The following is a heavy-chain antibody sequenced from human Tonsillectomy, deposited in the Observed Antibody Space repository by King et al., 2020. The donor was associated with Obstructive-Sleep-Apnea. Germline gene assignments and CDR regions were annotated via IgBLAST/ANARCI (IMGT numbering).Heavy chain of an antibody. CDR3: ATSGYSYGPNDY. CDR1: GGSISRYY. V-gene: IGHV4-59*01. Sequence: QLQESGPGLVKPSETLSLTCTVSGGSISRYYWSWIRQSPGEGLEWIGYVYDSGSTNYNPSLKSRVTISVDTSKNQFSLKLSSVTAADTAVYYCATSGYSYGPNDYWGQGTLVTVSS. CDR2: VYDSGST. J-gene: IGHJ4*02. D-gene: IGHD5-18*01.